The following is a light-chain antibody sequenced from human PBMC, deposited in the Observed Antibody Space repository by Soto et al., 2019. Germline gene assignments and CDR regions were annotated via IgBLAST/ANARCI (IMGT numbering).Light chain of an antibody. CDR3: QQSYSTPNT. CDR2: AAS. CDR1: QSISSY. V-gene: IGKV1-39*01. J-gene: IGKJ2*01. Sequence: DIQMTQSPSSLSASVGDRVTITCRASQSISSYLNRYQQKPGKAPKLLIYAASSLQSGVPSRFSGSGSGTDFTLTISSLQPEDFATYHCQQSYSTPNTFGQGTKLEIK.